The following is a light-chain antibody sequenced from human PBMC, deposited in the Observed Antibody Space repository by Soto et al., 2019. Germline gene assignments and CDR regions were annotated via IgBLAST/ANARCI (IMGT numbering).Light chain of an antibody. Sequence: DIQMTQSPSTLSASVGDRVTITCRASQSISNWLAWYQQKPGKAPKLLIYDASSLDSRDPSRFSGSGSGTEFTLTISSLQPDDFATYYCQQYNSYPYTLGQGTKVDIK. CDR3: QQYNSYPYT. J-gene: IGKJ2*01. CDR1: QSISNW. CDR2: DAS. V-gene: IGKV1-5*01.